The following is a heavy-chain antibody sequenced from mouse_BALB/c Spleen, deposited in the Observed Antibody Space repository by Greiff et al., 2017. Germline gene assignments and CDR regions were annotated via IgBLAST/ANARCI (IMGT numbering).Heavy chain of an antibody. D-gene: IGHD2-1*01. Sequence: VQLQESGPELVKPGASVKMSCKASGYTFTSYYIHWVKQRPGQGLEWIGWIYPGDGSTKYNEKFKGKTTLTADKSSSTAYMLLSSLTSEDSAIYFCARGNGNSWFAYWGQGTLVTVSA. CDR1: GYTFTSYY. CDR2: IYPGDGST. J-gene: IGHJ3*01. CDR3: ARGNGNSWFAY. V-gene: IGHV1S56*01.